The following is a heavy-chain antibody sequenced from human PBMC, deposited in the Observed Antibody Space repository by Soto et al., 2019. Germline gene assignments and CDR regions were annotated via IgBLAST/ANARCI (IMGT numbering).Heavy chain of an antibody. Sequence: KPSWNLALTCAVYGGSFSGYYWSGIRQPPGKGLEWIGEINHSGSTNYNPSLKSRVTISVEKSKNQFSLKMSSVTAADTAVYYCARGQHVGRQLRLYYGMDVWGQGTTST. J-gene: IGHJ6*02. CDR1: GGSFSGYY. CDR3: ARGQHVGRQLRLYYGMDV. V-gene: IGHV4-34*01. D-gene: IGHD1-26*01. CDR2: INHSGST.